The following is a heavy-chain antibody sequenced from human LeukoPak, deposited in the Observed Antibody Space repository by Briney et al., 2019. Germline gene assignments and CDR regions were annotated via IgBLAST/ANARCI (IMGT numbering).Heavy chain of an antibody. Sequence: SETLSLTCTVSGGSISSYYWSWIRQPPGKGLEWIGYIHYSGSTNYNPSLKSRVTISVDTSKNQFSLKLSSVTAADTAVYYCARAGYSSSWYVFDYWGQGTLVTVSS. V-gene: IGHV4-59*01. CDR2: IHYSGST. CDR1: GGSISSYY. CDR3: ARAGYSSSWYVFDY. D-gene: IGHD6-13*01. J-gene: IGHJ4*02.